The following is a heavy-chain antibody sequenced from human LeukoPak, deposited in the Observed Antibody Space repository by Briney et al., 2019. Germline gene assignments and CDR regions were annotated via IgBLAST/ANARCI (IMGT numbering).Heavy chain of an antibody. Sequence: GGSLRLSCAASGFTFSIYWMHWVRQGPGKGLVWVSRINTDGSSTTYADSVKGRFTISRDSAKNTLYLQMNSLSAEDTAVYYCARGYSSSYRIDYWGQGTLVTVSS. CDR3: ARGYSSSYRIDY. CDR1: GFTFSIYW. D-gene: IGHD6-6*01. V-gene: IGHV3-74*01. J-gene: IGHJ4*02. CDR2: INTDGSST.